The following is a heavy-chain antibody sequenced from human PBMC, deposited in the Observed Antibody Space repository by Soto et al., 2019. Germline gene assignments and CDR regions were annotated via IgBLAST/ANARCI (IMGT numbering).Heavy chain of an antibody. D-gene: IGHD6-13*01. CDR1: GFTFSSYG. V-gene: IGHV3-30*18. CDR2: ISYDGSNK. J-gene: IGHJ4*02. Sequence: GGSLRLSCAASGFTFSSYGMHWVRQAPGKGLEWVAVISYDGSNKYYADSVKGRFTISRDNSKNTLYLQMNSLRAEDTAVYYCAKDRPPYSSSWFDFDYWGQGTLVTVSS. CDR3: AKDRPPYSSSWFDFDY.